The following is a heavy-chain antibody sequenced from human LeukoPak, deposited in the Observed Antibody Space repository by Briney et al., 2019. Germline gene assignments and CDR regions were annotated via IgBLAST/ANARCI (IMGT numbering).Heavy chain of an antibody. CDR2: ISDDGRTI. Sequence: GGSLRLSCAASGFTFSSYAMSWVRQAPGKGLVWVSRISDDGRTINYADSVKGRFTISRDNAKNTLYLQMSSLRAEDTALYYCASGYDSSGYYPGWGQGTLVTVSS. D-gene: IGHD3-22*01. J-gene: IGHJ4*02. CDR1: GFTFSSYA. V-gene: IGHV3-74*01. CDR3: ASGYDSSGYYPG.